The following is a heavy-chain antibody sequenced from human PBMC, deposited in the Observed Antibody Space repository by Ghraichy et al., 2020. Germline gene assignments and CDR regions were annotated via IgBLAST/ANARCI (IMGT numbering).Heavy chain of an antibody. J-gene: IGHJ4*01. CDR3: AREPYYNISV. Sequence: ASVKVSCRASGYTFTDNYIHWLRQAPGQGLEWMGWINPNSGGTHYAQKFQGRVTMTRDTSISTAYMALSRLISDDTAVYFCAREPYYNISVWGYGTPVTVSS. CDR1: GYTFTDNY. V-gene: IGHV1-2*02. D-gene: IGHD3-10*01. CDR2: INPNSGGT.